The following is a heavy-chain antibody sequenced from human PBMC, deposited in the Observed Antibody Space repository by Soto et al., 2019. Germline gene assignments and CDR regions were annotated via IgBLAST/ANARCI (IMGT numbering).Heavy chain of an antibody. D-gene: IGHD3-22*01. J-gene: IGHJ1*01. CDR2: IHSSGSI. CDR3: ARDLDGLHDDTSGPFPRPG. Sequence: LSLTCTVSGCSISSDDYYWSWIRQAPGRGLEWIGYIHSSGSIYYNPSLKSRATMSIDTAGNQFSLKVSSVTVADTAVYYCARDLDGLHDDTSGPFPRPGWGQGTLVTVSS. CDR1: GCSISSDDYY. V-gene: IGHV4-30-4*01.